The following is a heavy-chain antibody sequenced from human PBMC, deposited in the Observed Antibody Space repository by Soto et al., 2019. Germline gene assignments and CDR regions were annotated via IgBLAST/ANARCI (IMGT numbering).Heavy chain of an antibody. CDR1: GFSFGSYA. Sequence: EVQLLESGGGLVQPGGSLRLSCAASGFSFGSYAMTWARQAPGKGLEWVSSIGGYGHTTHYAEFVQGRFIISRDDSKKTMDLQMNSLRVEDTAVYYCVKGGPTVIYFDHWGQGNLVSVSS. CDR2: IGGYGHTT. D-gene: IGHD4-17*01. V-gene: IGHV3-23*01. J-gene: IGHJ4*02. CDR3: VKGGPTVIYFDH.